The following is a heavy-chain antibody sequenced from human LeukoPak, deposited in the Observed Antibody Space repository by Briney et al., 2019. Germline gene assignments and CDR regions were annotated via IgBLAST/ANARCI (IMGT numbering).Heavy chain of an antibody. J-gene: IGHJ4*02. CDR1: GYTFTSYG. CDR3: AREGSGYELDY. Sequence: ASVKVSCKASGYTFTSYGISWVRQAPGQGLEWMGGIIPIFGTANYAQKFQGRVTITADESTSTAYMELSSLRSEDTAVYYCAREGSGYELDYWGQGTLVTVSS. CDR2: IIPIFGTA. D-gene: IGHD5-12*01. V-gene: IGHV1-69*13.